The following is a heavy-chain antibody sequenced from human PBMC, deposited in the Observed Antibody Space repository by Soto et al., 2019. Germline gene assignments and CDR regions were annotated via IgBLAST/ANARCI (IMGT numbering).Heavy chain of an antibody. J-gene: IGHJ6*02. CDR2: IKQDGSEK. CDR3: ARDSYYYDSSGYRRGLSGMDV. D-gene: IGHD3-22*01. Sequence: GGSLRLSCAASGFTFSSYWMSWVRQAPGKGLEWVANIKQDGSEKYYVDSVKGRFTISRDNAKNSLYLQMNSLRAEDTAVYYCARDSYYYDSSGYRRGLSGMDVWGQGTTVTVSS. V-gene: IGHV3-7*05. CDR1: GFTFSSYW.